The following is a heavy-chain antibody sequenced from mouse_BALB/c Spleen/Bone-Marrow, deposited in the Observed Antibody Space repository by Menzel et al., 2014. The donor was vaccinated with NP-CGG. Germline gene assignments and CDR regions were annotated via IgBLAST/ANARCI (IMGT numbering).Heavy chain of an antibody. CDR3: ARLGYYGWFAY. CDR2: INPESNTI. V-gene: IGHV4-1*02. J-gene: IGHJ3*01. CDR1: GFDFSRYW. Sequence: EVMLVESGGGLVQPGGSLKLSCAASGFDFSRYWLSWVRQAPGKGLQWIGEINPESNTINYTPSLKDKFIISRDNAKNTLYLQMSKVRSEDTALYCCARLGYYGWFAYWGQGTLVTASA. D-gene: IGHD2-3*01.